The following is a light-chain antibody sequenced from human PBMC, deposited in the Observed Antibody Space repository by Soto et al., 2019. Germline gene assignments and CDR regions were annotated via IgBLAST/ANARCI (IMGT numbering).Light chain of an antibody. CDR1: SGHSSYA. CDR3: QTWGTGIGV. Sequence: QPVLTQSPSASASLGASVKLTCTLSSGHSSYAIAWHQQQPEKGPRYLMKLNSDGNHSKGDGIPDRFSGSSSGAERYLTISSLQSEDEADYYCQTWGTGIGVFGGGTKLTVL. V-gene: IGLV4-69*01. CDR2: LNSDGNH. J-gene: IGLJ3*02.